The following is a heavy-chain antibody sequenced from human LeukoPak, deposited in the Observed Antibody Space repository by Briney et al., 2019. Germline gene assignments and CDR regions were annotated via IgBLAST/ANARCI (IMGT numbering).Heavy chain of an antibody. CDR2: IIGSGGST. J-gene: IGHJ4*02. CDR3: AKEGGRVAGN. V-gene: IGHV3-23*01. Sequence: GGSLRLSRAASGFTFSSYAMSWVRQAPGKGLEWVSAIIGSGGSTYYADSVKGRFTISRDNSKNTLYLQMNSLRAEDTSVYYGAKEGGRVAGNWGQGTLVTVSS. CDR1: GFTFSSYA. D-gene: IGHD6-19*01.